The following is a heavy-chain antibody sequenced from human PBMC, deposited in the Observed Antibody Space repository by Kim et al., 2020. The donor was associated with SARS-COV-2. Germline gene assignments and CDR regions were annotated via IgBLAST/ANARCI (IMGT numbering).Heavy chain of an antibody. Sequence: ASVKVSCKASGYTFTSYGISWVRQAPGQGLEWMGWISAYNGNTNYAQKLQGRVTMTTDTSTSTAYMELRSLRSDDTAVYYCARDLPRTLLGARPGGSGISFDYWGQGTLVTVSS. V-gene: IGHV1-18*04. CDR3: ARDLPRTLLGARPGGSGISFDY. D-gene: IGHD3-16*01. J-gene: IGHJ4*02. CDR2: ISAYNGNT. CDR1: GYTFTSYG.